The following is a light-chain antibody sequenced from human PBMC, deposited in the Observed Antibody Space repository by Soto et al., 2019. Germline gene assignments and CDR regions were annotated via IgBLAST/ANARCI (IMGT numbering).Light chain of an antibody. CDR2: GAS. Sequence: EIVLTQSPGTLSLSPGERATLSCRASQSVSSNFLAWYQQKPGQAPRLLMYGASSRATGIPDRFCGSGSGTDFTLTITRLEPEDFAVYFCQQYGTSPVTFGGGTKVEIK. CDR1: QSVSSNF. J-gene: IGKJ4*01. V-gene: IGKV3-20*01. CDR3: QQYGTSPVT.